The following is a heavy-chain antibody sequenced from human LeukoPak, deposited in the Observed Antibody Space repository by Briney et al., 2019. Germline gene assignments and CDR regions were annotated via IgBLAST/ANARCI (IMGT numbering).Heavy chain of an antibody. J-gene: IGHJ4*02. Sequence: ASVKVSCKVSGYTLTELSVHWVRQAPGKGLEWMGGFDPEDGETIYAQKFQGRVTMTEDTSTDTAYMELSSLRSEDTAVYYCATITILWWSLDYWGQGTLVTVSS. D-gene: IGHD2-21*01. CDR2: FDPEDGET. CDR3: ATITILWWSLDY. V-gene: IGHV1-24*01. CDR1: GYTLTELS.